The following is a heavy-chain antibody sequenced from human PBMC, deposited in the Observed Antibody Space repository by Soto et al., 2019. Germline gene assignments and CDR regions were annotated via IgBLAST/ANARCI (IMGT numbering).Heavy chain of an antibody. CDR2: MNSNSGNT. D-gene: IGHD3-10*01. J-gene: IGHJ5*02. CDR1: GYTFINHD. V-gene: IGHV1-8*02. CDR3: GCHSGRDFQDRFDT. Sequence: QVQLVQSGAEVKTPGASVKVSCKASGYTFINHDINWVRQASGQGLVWMGWMNSNSGNTGYAQKFQGRDTMTRDTSRSTDHNQWSMLRSEGTSEDNGGCHSGRDFQDRFDTWGQGTPV.